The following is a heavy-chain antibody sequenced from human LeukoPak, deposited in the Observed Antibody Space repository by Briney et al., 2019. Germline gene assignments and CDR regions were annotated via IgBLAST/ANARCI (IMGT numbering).Heavy chain of an antibody. Sequence: GGSLRLSCAASGFTFSSYAMSWVRQAPGKGLEWVSAISGSGGSTYYADSVKGRFTISRDNSKNTLYLQMNSLRAEDTAVYYCAKRESYDFWSGYYLDVWGKGTTVTVSS. D-gene: IGHD3-3*01. J-gene: IGHJ6*04. CDR3: AKRESYDFWSGYYLDV. V-gene: IGHV3-23*01. CDR1: GFTFSSYA. CDR2: ISGSGGST.